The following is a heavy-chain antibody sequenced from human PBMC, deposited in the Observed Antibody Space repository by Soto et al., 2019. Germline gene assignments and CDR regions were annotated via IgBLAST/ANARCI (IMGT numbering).Heavy chain of an antibody. J-gene: IGHJ5*02. Sequence: QVTLKESGPVLVKPTETLMLTCTVSGFSLRNSRIGVSWIRQPPGRALEWLAHIFSNDEKSYSTSLKSRLTISKDTSKSQVVLIMTNMDPGDTATYYCARIPYDSTGYYSPSWGQGTLVTVSS. V-gene: IGHV2-26*01. CDR1: GFSLRNSRIG. CDR2: IFSNDEK. D-gene: IGHD3-22*01. CDR3: ARIPYDSTGYYSPS.